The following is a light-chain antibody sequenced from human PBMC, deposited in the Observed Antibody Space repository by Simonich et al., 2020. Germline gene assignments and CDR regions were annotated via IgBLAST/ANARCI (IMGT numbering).Light chain of an antibody. V-gene: IGKV3-15*01. J-gene: IGKJ1*01. CDR2: GAS. Sequence: EIVMTQSPATLSVSPGERATLSCRASQSVSSQLAWYQQKPGQAHRLLIYGASTRATGIPARFSGSGSGTEFTLTISSMQSEDFAVYSCQQYNNWPPWTFGQGTKVEIK. CDR1: QSVSSQ. CDR3: QQYNNWPPWT.